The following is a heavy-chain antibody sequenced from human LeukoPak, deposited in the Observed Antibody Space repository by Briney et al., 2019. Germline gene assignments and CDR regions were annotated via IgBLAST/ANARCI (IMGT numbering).Heavy chain of an antibody. J-gene: IGHJ4*02. V-gene: IGHV4-4*07. D-gene: IGHD4-17*01. CDR3: ARGDGDYDGAHFDY. Sequence: KPSETLSLTCTVSGGSISSYYWSWIRQPAGKGLEWLGRIYTSGSTNYNPSLKSRVTMSVDTSKNQFSLKLSSVTAADTAVYYCARGDGDYDGAHFDYWGQGNLVTVSS. CDR2: IYTSGST. CDR1: GGSISSYY.